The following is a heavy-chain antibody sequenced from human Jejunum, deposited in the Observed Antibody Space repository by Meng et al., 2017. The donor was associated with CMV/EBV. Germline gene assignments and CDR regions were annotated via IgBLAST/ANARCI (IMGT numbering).Heavy chain of an antibody. D-gene: IGHD1-20*01. CDR2: MSYGGGSD. J-gene: IGHJ4*02. CDR3: VRDMRYDNCPSFDY. V-gene: IGHV3-30-3*01. Sequence: GITLNHYSIPWVRQAPGKGLEWVAVMSYGGGSDYYADSVEGRFTVSRDNSGNTLYLQMNSLRAEDTAVYYCVRDMRYDNCPSFDYWGRGTLVTVSS. CDR1: GITLNHYS.